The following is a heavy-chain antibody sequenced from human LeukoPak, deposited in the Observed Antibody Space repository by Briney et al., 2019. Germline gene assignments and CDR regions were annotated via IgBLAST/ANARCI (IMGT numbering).Heavy chain of an antibody. Sequence: GESLKISCKGSGYSFTSYWIGWVRQMPGKGLEWMGIIYPGDSDTRYSPSFQGQVTISADKSISSAYLQWSSLKASDTAMYYCARQRGGIQSGGGFDYWGQGTLVTVSS. CDR2: IYPGDSDT. CDR3: ARQRGGIQSGGGFDY. V-gene: IGHV5-51*01. CDR1: GYSFTSYW. J-gene: IGHJ4*02. D-gene: IGHD4-11*01.